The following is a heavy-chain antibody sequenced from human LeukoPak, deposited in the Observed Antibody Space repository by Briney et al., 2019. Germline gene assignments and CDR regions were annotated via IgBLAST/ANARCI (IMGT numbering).Heavy chain of an antibody. Sequence: GGSLRLSCAASGFTFSSSWMHWVRQAPGKGLVWVSRITRDGSSTTYADSVKGRFTTSRDNANNTLYLQMDSLRDDDTAVCYCARDPGYESWSPFWGGMDVWGNGTTVIVSS. CDR3: ARDPGYESWSPFWGGMDV. D-gene: IGHD3-16*01. CDR2: ITRDGSST. CDR1: GFTFSSSW. J-gene: IGHJ6*04. V-gene: IGHV3-74*01.